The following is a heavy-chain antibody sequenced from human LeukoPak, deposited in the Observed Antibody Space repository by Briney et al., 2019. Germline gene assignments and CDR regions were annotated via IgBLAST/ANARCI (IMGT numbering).Heavy chain of an antibody. CDR2: INPNSGGT. V-gene: IGHV1-2*02. CDR1: GYTFTDFY. CDR3: ARGHGSYYYYMDV. Sequence: ASVKVSCKASGYTFTDFYMHWVRQAPGQGLEWMGWINPNSGGTNYAQKFQGRATMTRDTSISTAYMELSSLRSDDTAVYYCARGHGSYYYYMDVWGKGTTVTVSS. D-gene: IGHD3-10*01. J-gene: IGHJ6*03.